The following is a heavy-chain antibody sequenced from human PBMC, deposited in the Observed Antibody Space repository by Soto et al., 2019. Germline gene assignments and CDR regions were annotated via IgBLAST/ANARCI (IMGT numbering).Heavy chain of an antibody. V-gene: IGHV3-64*04. D-gene: IGHD3-10*01. CDR3: ARDFFGFYYYGSGSYYIDAFDI. J-gene: IGHJ3*02. Sequence: GGSLRLSCAASGFTFSSYAMHWVRQAPGKGLEYVSAISSNGGSTYYADSVKGRFTISRDNSKNTLYLQMNSLRAEDTAVYYSARDFFGFYYYGSGSYYIDAFDIWGQGTMVTVSS. CDR2: ISSNGGST. CDR1: GFTFSSYA.